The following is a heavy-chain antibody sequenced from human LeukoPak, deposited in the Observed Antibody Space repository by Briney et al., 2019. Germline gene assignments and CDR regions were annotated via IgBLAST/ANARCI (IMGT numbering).Heavy chain of an antibody. CDR2: IKQDESEK. Sequence: GGSLRLSCAASGFTFSSYWMSWVRQAPGRGLEWVANIKQDESEKYYVDSLKGRFTISRDNAKNSLYLQMNSLRAEDTAVYYCARDKIEGPTKLDYWGQGILVTVSS. J-gene: IGHJ4*02. D-gene: IGHD1-1*01. CDR3: ARDKIEGPTKLDY. V-gene: IGHV3-7*01. CDR1: GFTFSSYW.